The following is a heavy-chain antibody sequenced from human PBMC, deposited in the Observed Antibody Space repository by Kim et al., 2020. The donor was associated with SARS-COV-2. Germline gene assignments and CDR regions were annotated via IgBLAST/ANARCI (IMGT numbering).Heavy chain of an antibody. CDR1: GYTFTSYY. J-gene: IGHJ6*02. V-gene: IGHV1-46*01. CDR2: INPSGGST. D-gene: IGHD3-10*01. Sequence: ASVKVSCKASGYTFTSYYMHWVRQAPGQGLEWMGIINPSGGSTSYAQKFQGRVTMTRDTSTSTVYMELSSLRSEDTAVYYCARVGITMVREIKGYYYGMDVWGQGTTVTVSS. CDR3: ARVGITMVREIKGYYYGMDV.